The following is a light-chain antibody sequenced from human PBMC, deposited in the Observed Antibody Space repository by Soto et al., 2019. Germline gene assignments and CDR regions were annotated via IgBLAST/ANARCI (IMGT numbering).Light chain of an antibody. CDR1: QGIGDT. CDR3: QQRSNWPRT. CDR2: DAS. J-gene: IGKJ5*01. Sequence: EIVMTQSPATLSVSXXXXXTXSXRASQGIGDTLAWYQQKPGQTPRLLIYDASNRATGIPARFSGSGSGTDFTLTISSLEPEDFAVYYCQQRSNWPRTFGQGTRLEIK. V-gene: IGKV3-11*01.